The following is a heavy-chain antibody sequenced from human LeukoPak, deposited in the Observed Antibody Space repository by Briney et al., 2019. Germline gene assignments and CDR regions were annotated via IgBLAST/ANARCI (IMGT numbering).Heavy chain of an antibody. CDR2: INTSTGNP. Sequence: ASVKVSCKASGYTFTSYAMNWVRQAPGQGLEWMGWINTSTGNPTYAQGFTGRFVFSLDTSVSTAYLQISSLKAEDTAVYYCARDRYPANWVTDGMDVWGQGTTVTVSS. CDR1: GYTFTSYA. CDR3: ARDRYPANWVTDGMDV. D-gene: IGHD1-1*01. J-gene: IGHJ6*02. V-gene: IGHV7-4-1*02.